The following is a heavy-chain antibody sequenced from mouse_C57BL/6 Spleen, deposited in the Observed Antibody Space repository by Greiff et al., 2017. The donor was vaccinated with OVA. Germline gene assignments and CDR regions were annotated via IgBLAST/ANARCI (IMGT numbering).Heavy chain of an antibody. D-gene: IGHD2-4*01. J-gene: IGHJ2*01. V-gene: IGHV1-26*01. Sequence: VQLQQSGPELVKPGASVKISCKASGYTFTDYYMNWVKQSHGKSLEWIGDINPNNGGTSYNQKFKGKATLTVDKSSSTAYMELRSLTSEDSAVYYCARQYYDYPFDCWGQGATLTVAS. CDR1: GYTFTDYY. CDR3: ARQYYDYPFDC. CDR2: INPNNGGT.